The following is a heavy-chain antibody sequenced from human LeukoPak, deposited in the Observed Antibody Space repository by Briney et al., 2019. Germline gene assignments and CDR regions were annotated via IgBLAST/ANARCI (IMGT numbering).Heavy chain of an antibody. CDR1: GFTFSSYA. CDR3: AKVVLLWFGEADSSYFDY. J-gene: IGHJ4*02. V-gene: IGHV3-23*01. Sequence: PGGSLRLSCAASGFTFSSYAMSWVRQAPGKGLEWVSAISGSGGSTYYADSVKGRFTISRDNSKNTLYLQMNSLRDEDTAVCYCAKVVLLWFGEADSSYFDYWGQGTLVTVCS. CDR2: ISGSGGST. D-gene: IGHD3-10*01.